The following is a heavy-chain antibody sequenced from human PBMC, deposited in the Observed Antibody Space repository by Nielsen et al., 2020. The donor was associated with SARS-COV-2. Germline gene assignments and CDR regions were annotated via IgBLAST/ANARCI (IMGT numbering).Heavy chain of an antibody. Sequence: LSLTCAVYGGSFGGYYWSWIRQAPGKGLEWVSYISSSSSYTNYADSVKGRFTISRDNAKNSLYLQMNSLRAEDTAVYYCARGGVTGDFDYWGQGTLVTVSS. CDR1: GGSFGGYY. D-gene: IGHD2-21*02. CDR3: ARGGVTGDFDY. J-gene: IGHJ4*02. V-gene: IGHV3-11*06. CDR2: ISSSSSYT.